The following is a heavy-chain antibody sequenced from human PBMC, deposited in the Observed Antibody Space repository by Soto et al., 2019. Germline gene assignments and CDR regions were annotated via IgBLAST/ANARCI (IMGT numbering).Heavy chain of an antibody. CDR3: ARHVTYHYYVNLPAGRDNWFDP. D-gene: IGHD3-10*02. Sequence: SETLSLTCTVSGGSISSSSYYWGWIRQPPGKGLEWIGSIYYSGSTYYNPSLKSRVTISVDTSKNQFSLKLSSVTAADTAVYYCARHVTYHYYVNLPAGRDNWFDPWGKGTLVTVPS. CDR2: IYYSGST. V-gene: IGHV4-39*01. CDR1: GGSISSSSYY. J-gene: IGHJ5*02.